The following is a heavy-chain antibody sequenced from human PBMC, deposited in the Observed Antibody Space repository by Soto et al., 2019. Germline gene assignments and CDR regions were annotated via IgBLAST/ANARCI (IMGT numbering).Heavy chain of an antibody. CDR2: IYPGDSDT. CDR3: ARQRGYCSSTSCYEGSSFDY. J-gene: IGHJ4*02. Sequence: GESLKISCKGSGYSFTSYWIGWVRQMPGKGLDWMGIIYPGDSDTRYSPSFQGQVTISADKSISTAYLQWSSLKASDTAMYYCARQRGYCSSTSCYEGSSFDYWGQGTLVTVSS. V-gene: IGHV5-51*01. D-gene: IGHD2-2*01. CDR1: GYSFTSYW.